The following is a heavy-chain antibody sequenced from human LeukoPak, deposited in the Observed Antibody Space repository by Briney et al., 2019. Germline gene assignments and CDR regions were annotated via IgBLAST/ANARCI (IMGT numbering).Heavy chain of an antibody. J-gene: IGHJ4*02. CDR2: IISSSSYI. CDR1: GFTFSSYS. D-gene: IGHD5-12*01. V-gene: IGHV3-21*01. Sequence: PGGSLRLSCAASGFTFSSYSMNWVRQAPGKGLEWGSSIISSSSYIYYEDSVKGRLTISRDNAKNSLYLQMNSLRAEETAVYYCARDRVRYSGYVFDYWGQGTLVTVSP. CDR3: ARDRVRYSGYVFDY.